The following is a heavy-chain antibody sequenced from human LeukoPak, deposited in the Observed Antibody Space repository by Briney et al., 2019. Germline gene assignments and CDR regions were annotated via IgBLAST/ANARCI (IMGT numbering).Heavy chain of an antibody. J-gene: IGHJ5*02. CDR1: GGSISSNTYF. V-gene: IGHV4-39*01. CDR3: ATSDKVSTYSWFDP. D-gene: IGHD5/OR15-5a*01. Sequence: WETLSLTCNVSGGSISSNTYFWGWIRRPPGKGLEWIGSIRYSGSTYYNPSLKSRVTISVDTPKNQFSLNLSSLTAADTAVYNCATSDKVSTYSWFDPRGQGTLVTVS. CDR2: IRYSGST.